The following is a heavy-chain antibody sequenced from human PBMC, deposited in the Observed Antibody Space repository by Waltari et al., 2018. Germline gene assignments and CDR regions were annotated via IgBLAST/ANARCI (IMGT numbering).Heavy chain of an antibody. D-gene: IGHD2-21*02. V-gene: IGHV1-2*02. Sequence: LVQSGAEVMKPGASVKVSCKVSRDAITEHYIHWVRQVPGQGLEGMGGINPNGGATNYARNYRGRITVTWDTSATTSYMGLSGLRSDDTAVYYCAREYCGGDCRLFDYWGQGTLVTVSS. J-gene: IGHJ4*01. CDR2: INPNGGAT. CDR1: RDAITEHY. CDR3: AREYCGGDCRLFDY.